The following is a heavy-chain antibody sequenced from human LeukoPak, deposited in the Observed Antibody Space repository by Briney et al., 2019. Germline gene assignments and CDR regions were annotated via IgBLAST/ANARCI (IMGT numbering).Heavy chain of an antibody. Sequence: SSVKVSCKASGYTFTNYYIHWVRQAPGQGLEWIGIINPTGGSTTYAQKFQGRVTMTRDTSTSTVFMELNSLRSEDTAVYYCALYGSTWYWGQGTLVTVSS. CDR1: GYTFTNYY. D-gene: IGHD6-13*01. J-gene: IGHJ4*02. V-gene: IGHV1-46*01. CDR3: ALYGSTWY. CDR2: INPTGGST.